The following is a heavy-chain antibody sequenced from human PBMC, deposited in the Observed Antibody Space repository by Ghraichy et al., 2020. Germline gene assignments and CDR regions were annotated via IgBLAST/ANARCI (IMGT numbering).Heavy chain of an antibody. CDR1: GFTFSSYG. V-gene: IGHV3-33*01. D-gene: IGHD4-17*01. CDR3: ARGYGGDYGRGTMDY. CDR2: IWYDGSNK. Sequence: GESLNISCAASGFTFSSYGMHWVRQAPGKGLEWVAVIWYDGSNKYYADSVKGRFTISRDNSKNTLYLQMNSLRAEDTAVYYCARGYGGDYGRGTMDYWGQGTLVTVSS. J-gene: IGHJ4*02.